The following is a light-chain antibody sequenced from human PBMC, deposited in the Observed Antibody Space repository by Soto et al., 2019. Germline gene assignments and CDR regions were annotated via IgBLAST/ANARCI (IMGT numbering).Light chain of an antibody. CDR2: DAS. V-gene: IGKV1-5*01. CDR3: QQYHDYPT. J-gene: IGKJ1*01. Sequence: DIQITQSPSTLSASVGYRITITCRASQSTSNWLAWYQQKPGKAPNLLIYDASSLQSGVPSRFSGRGSGTEFTLTISSLQPDDFATYYCQQYHDYPTFGQGTKVDIK. CDR1: QSTSNW.